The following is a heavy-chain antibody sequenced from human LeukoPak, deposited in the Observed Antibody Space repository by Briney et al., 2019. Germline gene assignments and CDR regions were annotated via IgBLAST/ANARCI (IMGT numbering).Heavy chain of an antibody. CDR2: INHSGST. J-gene: IGHJ4*02. V-gene: IGHV4-34*01. CDR3: ARGIDYYDFWSCIDY. D-gene: IGHD3-3*01. CDR1: GWSISGYY. Sequence: PSENLSRTCAVYGWSISGYYWSWLRPPPGHGLEWIGEINHSGSTNYNQSLKSRATISVDTSKNQFSLKLSSVTAADTAVYYCARGIDYYDFWSCIDYWGQGTLVTVSS.